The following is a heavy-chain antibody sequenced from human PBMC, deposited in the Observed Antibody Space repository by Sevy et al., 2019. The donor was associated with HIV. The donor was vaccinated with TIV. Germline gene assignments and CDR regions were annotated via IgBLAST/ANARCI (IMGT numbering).Heavy chain of an antibody. V-gene: IGHV3-7*01. CDR3: ARDVFHGYFDY. CDR2: IKQDESEK. J-gene: IGHJ4*02. D-gene: IGHD2-8*01. Sequence: PGGSLRLSCAVSGFTFGSYWMTWVRQAPGKGLEWVANIKQDESEKYYEDFVKGRFTISRDNARNSLYLQMNNLTTEDTAVYYCARDVFHGYFDYWGQGTLVTVSS. CDR1: GFTFGSYW.